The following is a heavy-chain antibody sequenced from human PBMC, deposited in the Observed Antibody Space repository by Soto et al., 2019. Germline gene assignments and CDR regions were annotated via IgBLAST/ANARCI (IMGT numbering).Heavy chain of an antibody. CDR3: ARGVGFCSTTNCFSSRRLHFDN. CDR2: VNHSGST. CDR1: GGSFSGYY. D-gene: IGHD2-2*01. J-gene: IGHJ4*02. V-gene: IGHV4-34*01. Sequence: QVQLQQWGAGLLEASETLSLTCAVYGGSFSGYYWSWIRQPPGKGLEWIGEVNHSGSTHYNPSLKSRVTISADRSKNQFSLKLSSVTAADSAVYYCARGVGFCSTTNCFSSRRLHFDNWGQGTLVTVSS.